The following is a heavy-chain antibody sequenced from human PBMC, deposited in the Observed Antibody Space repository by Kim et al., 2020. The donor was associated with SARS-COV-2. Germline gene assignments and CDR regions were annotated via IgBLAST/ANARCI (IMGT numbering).Heavy chain of an antibody. CDR1: GFTFSSYW. J-gene: IGHJ5*02. Sequence: GGSLRLSCAASGFTFSSYWMSWVRQAPGKGLEWVANIKQDGSEKYYVDSVKGRFTISRDNAKNTLYLQMNSLRAEDTAVYYCARHTYYYGSGSYFLFDPWGQGTLVTVSS. CDR3: ARHTYYYGSGSYFLFDP. D-gene: IGHD3-10*01. CDR2: IKQDGSEK. V-gene: IGHV3-7*05.